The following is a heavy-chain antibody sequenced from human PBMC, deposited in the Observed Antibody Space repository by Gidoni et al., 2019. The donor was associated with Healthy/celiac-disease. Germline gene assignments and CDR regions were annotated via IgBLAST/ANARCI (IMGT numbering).Heavy chain of an antibody. CDR1: RYTITSYG. CDR2: SSAYNGNT. D-gene: IGHD4-17*01. CDR3: ARVGDYGALVRY. Sequence: QVQLVQSGAEVKKPAASVKVSCKASRYTITSYGISWVRQAPGQGLEWMGWSSAYNGNTNYAQQLQGTVTMTTDTSTSTAYMGLRSLRSDDTAVYYCARVGDYGALVRYWGQGTRVTVSS. V-gene: IGHV1-18*04. J-gene: IGHJ4*02.